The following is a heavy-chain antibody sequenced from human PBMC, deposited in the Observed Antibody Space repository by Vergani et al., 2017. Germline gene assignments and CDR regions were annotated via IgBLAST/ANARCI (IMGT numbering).Heavy chain of an antibody. V-gene: IGHV4-59*01. CDR2: IYYSGST. CDR3: ARGGTTVVTRGYFDY. J-gene: IGHJ4*02. CDR1: GGSISSYY. Sequence: QVQLQQWGAGLLKPSETLSLTCTVSGGSISSYYWSWIRQPPGKGMEWIGYIYYSGSTNYNPSLKSRVTISVDTSKNQFSLKLSSVTAADTAVYYCARGGTTVVTRGYFDYWGQGTLVTVSS. D-gene: IGHD4-23*01.